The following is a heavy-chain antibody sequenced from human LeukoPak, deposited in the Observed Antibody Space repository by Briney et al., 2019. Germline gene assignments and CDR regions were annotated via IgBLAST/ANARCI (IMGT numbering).Heavy chain of an antibody. Sequence: GASVKVSCKASGYTFTSYGISWVRQAPGQGLEWMGWISAYNGNTNYAQKLQGRVTMTTDTSTSTAYMELRSLRSDDTAVYYCARDPRESSSGYYLLDYWGQGTLVTVSS. CDR2: ISAYNGNT. D-gene: IGHD3-22*01. V-gene: IGHV1-18*01. J-gene: IGHJ4*02. CDR1: GYTFTSYG. CDR3: ARDPRESSSGYYLLDY.